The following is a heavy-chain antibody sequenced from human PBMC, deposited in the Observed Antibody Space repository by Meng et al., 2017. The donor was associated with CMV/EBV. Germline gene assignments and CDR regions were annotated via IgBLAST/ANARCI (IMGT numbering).Heavy chain of an antibody. D-gene: IGHD3-3*01. CDR3: ARDPYPSYDFWSGPNPKYYYYGMDV. V-gene: IGHV4-61*01. J-gene: IGHJ6*02. Sequence: SETLSLTCTVSGGSVSSGSYYWSWIRRPPGKGLEWIGYIYYSGSTNYNPSLKSRVTISVDTSKNQFSLKLSSVTAADTAVYYCARDPYPSYDFWSGPNPKYYYYGMDVWGQGTTVTVSS. CDR1: GGSVSSGSYY. CDR2: IYYSGST.